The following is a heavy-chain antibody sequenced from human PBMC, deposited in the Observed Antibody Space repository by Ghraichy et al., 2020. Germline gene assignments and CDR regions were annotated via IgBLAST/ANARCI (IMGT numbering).Heavy chain of an antibody. D-gene: IGHD5-18*01. V-gene: IGHV4-59*01. J-gene: IGHJ4*02. CDR2: IYSSGTT. CDR3: ARVRRGDTNGDFDY. Sequence: SETLSLTCTVSGGSISSYYWSWIRQPPGKGLEWIGYIYSSGTTNYNPSFKSRVTISVDTSKNQFSLKLTAVTAADAAVYYCARVRRGDTNGDFDYCGQGTLVTVSS. CDR1: GGSISSYY.